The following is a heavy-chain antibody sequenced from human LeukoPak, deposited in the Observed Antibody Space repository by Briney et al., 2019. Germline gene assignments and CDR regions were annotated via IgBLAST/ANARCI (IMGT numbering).Heavy chain of an antibody. D-gene: IGHD1-7*01. J-gene: IGHJ4*02. CDR1: GFTFSSYA. Sequence: GGSLRLSCAASGFTFSSYAMSWVRQAPGKGLEWASVIGGSGGSTYYADSVKGRFTISRDNSKNTLYLQMSSLRAEDTAVYYCAKKKRELRGFDYWGQGALVTVSS. CDR2: IGGSGGST. V-gene: IGHV3-23*01. CDR3: AKKKRELRGFDY.